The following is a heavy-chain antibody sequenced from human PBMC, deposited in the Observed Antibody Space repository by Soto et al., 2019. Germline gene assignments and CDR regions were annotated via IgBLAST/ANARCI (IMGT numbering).Heavy chain of an antibody. D-gene: IGHD1-26*01. Sequence: QVQLQESGPGLVKPSETLSLTCTVSGGSISSYYWSWIRQPPGKGLEWIGYIYYSGSTNYNPSLKSRLNLSVDTSKNQFSLKLSSVTAADTAVYYCARRRGGSPDSFDYWGQGTLVTVSS. CDR1: GGSISSYY. J-gene: IGHJ4*02. V-gene: IGHV4-59*01. CDR2: IYYSGST. CDR3: ARRRGGSPDSFDY.